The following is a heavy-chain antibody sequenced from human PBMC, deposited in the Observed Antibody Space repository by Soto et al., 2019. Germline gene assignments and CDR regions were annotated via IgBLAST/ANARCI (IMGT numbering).Heavy chain of an antibody. CDR3: ARDKADSSSWSRYYFDY. Sequence: QVQLQESGPGLVKPSQTLSLTCTVSGGSISSGGYYWSWIRQHPGKGLEWIGYIYYSGSTYYNPSLKSRVTISVDTSKNQFSLKLSSVTAADTAVYYCARDKADSSSWSRYYFDYWGQGTLVTVSS. CDR2: IYYSGST. CDR1: GGSISSGGYY. J-gene: IGHJ4*02. D-gene: IGHD6-13*01. V-gene: IGHV4-31*03.